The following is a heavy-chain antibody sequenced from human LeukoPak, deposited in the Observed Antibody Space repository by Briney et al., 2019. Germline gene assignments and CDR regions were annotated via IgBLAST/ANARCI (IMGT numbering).Heavy chain of an antibody. D-gene: IGHD6-13*01. J-gene: IGHJ4*02. Sequence: QSGGSLRLSCGASGFTFSNYAMSWVRQAPGKGLEWVANVKQDGTEKFYVDSVKGRFTISRDNGKNSLYLQMNSLRVEDTAIYYCARAGGTSWADYWGQGTLVTVSS. CDR1: GFTFSNYA. CDR2: VKQDGTEK. V-gene: IGHV3-7*01. CDR3: ARAGGTSWADY.